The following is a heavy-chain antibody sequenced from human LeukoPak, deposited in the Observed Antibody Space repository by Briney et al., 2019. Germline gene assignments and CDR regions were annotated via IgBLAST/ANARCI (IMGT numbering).Heavy chain of an antibody. CDR2: ISGSGGST. CDR1: GFTFSSYA. Sequence: PGGSLRLSCAVSGFTFSSYAMSWVCQAPGKGLEWVSAISGSGGSTYYADSVKGRFTISRDNSKNTLYLQMNSLRAEDTAVYYCAKDREGIFGVVIETVFDYWGQGTLVTVSS. CDR3: AKDREGIFGVVIETVFDY. V-gene: IGHV3-23*01. D-gene: IGHD3-3*01. J-gene: IGHJ4*02.